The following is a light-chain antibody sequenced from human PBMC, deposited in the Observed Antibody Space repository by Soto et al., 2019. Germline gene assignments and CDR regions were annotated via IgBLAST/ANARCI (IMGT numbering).Light chain of an antibody. Sequence: DIQMTQSPSTLSAFVGDRVPLTCRASQSIGNWLAWYQQKPGKAPILLISAGSSLESGAPSRCSGSGSGTQFTLTISSLQHDDFASYYRQQYNSYRTFGQGTKVDIK. CDR2: AGS. V-gene: IGKV1-5*01. J-gene: IGKJ1*01. CDR1: QSIGNW. CDR3: QQYNSYRT.